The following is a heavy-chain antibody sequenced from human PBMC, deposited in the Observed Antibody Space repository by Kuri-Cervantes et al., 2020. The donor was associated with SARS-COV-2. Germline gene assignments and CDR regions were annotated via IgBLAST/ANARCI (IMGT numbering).Heavy chain of an antibody. CDR1: GFIFSSYG. J-gene: IGHJ6*03. D-gene: IGHD3-16*01. CDR3: ARGAANYYYMDV. Sequence: GSLLKISCAASGFIFSSYGMNWVRQAPGKGLEWVAVIWYDGENEYYAGSVKGRFTISRDNSKNTVSLHMNSLRAEDTAMYYCARGAANYYYMDVWGKGTTVTVSS. V-gene: IGHV3-33*08. CDR2: IWYDGENE.